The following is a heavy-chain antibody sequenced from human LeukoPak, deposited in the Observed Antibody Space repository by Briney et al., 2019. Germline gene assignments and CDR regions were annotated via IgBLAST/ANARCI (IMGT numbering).Heavy chain of an antibody. J-gene: IGHJ1*01. V-gene: IGHV1-46*01. CDR3: ARDSGSYGPRWYFQH. D-gene: IGHD1-26*01. CDR2: INPSSGST. Sequence: ASVKVSCKASGYTFTSYYMHWVRQAPGQGLEWMGIINPSSGSTSYAQKFQGRVTMTRDTSTSTVYMELSSLRSEDTAVYYCARDSGSYGPRWYFQHWGQGTLVTVSS. CDR1: GYTFTSYY.